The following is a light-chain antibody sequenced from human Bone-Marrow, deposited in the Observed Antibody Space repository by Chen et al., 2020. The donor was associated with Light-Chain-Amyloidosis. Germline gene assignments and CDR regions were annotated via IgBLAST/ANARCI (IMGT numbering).Light chain of an antibody. CDR3: SSYTSSSVV. CDR2: DVS. V-gene: IGLV2-14*03. J-gene: IGLJ2*01. CDR1: SSDVGGYNY. Sequence: QSALPQPASASGSPGPSITIPCPGTSSDVGGYNYVSWYQQHPGKAPKLMIYDVSNRPSGVSNRFSGSKSGNTASLTISGLQAEDEADYYCSSYTSSSVVFGGGTKLTVL.